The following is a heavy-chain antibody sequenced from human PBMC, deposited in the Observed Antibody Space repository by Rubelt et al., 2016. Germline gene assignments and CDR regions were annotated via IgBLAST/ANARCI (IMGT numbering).Heavy chain of an antibody. CDR3: DGGIRWFGEDY. CDR2: INTNTGNP. Sequence: QVQLVQSGSELKKPGASVKVSCKASGYTFTSYAMNWVRQAPGQGLEWMGWINTNTGNPTYAQGITSRYTSTLNTSVRTTCLQISNLEAEDTAVYSWDGGIRWFGEDYWGQGTLVTVSS. CDR1: GYTFTSYA. V-gene: IGHV7-4-1*02. D-gene: IGHD3-10*01. J-gene: IGHJ4*02.